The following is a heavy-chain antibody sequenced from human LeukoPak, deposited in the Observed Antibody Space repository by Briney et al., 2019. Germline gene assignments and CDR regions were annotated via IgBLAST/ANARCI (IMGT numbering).Heavy chain of an antibody. Sequence: GGSLRLSCAASGFIFSDAWMSWVRQAPGKGLEWVGRIKSKTDGGTTDYAAPVKGRFTISRDDSKNTLYLQMNSLKTEDTAVYYCTTLIPSPEPNDYWGQGTLVTVSS. CDR2: IKSKTDGGTT. D-gene: IGHD1-14*01. V-gene: IGHV3-15*01. CDR3: TTLIPSPEPNDY. J-gene: IGHJ4*02. CDR1: GFIFSDAW.